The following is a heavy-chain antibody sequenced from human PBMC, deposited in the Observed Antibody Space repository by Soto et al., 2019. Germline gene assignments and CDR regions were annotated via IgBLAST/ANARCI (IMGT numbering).Heavy chain of an antibody. J-gene: IGHJ1*01. Sequence: LGLACAASGVTVYSRLMGGVLQTPGKGLQWVSVIYSAGSTYYANSVKGRFTISRDISTNMVYLQMSSLTVEDTAVYYCVRAHPTDSSGYAFSYWRHGTPVPVSS. CDR3: VRAHPTDSSGYAFSY. V-gene: IGHV3-53*01. CDR1: GVTVYSRL. D-gene: IGHD3-22*01. CDR2: IYSAGST.